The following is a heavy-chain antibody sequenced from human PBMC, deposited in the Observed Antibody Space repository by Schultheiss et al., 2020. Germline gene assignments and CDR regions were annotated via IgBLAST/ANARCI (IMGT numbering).Heavy chain of an antibody. CDR3: AKESPWGYFDY. Sequence: GGSLRLSCAASGFTFSSYGMHWVRQAPGKGLEWVAVISYDGSNKYYADSVKGRFTISRDNSKNTLYLKMNSLRAEDTAVYYCAKESPWGYFDYWGQGTLVTVSS. D-gene: IGHD7-27*01. CDR2: ISYDGSNK. J-gene: IGHJ4*02. V-gene: IGHV3-33*05. CDR1: GFTFSSYG.